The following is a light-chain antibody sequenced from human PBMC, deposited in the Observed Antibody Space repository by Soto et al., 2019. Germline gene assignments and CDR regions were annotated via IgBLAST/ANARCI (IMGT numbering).Light chain of an antibody. Sequence: EIVMTQSPATLSVSPVERATLSCMASQSVSSTLAWYQQKPGQAPRLLTYGASTGATGIPTRFSGSGSGTEFTLTISSLQSEDFAVYYCQQYNNWPLTFGGGTKVDIK. CDR3: QQYNNWPLT. CDR1: QSVSST. CDR2: GAS. J-gene: IGKJ4*01. V-gene: IGKV3-15*01.